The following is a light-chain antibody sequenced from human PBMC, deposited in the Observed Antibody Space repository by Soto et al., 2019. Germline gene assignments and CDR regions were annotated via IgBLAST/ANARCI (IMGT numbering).Light chain of an antibody. V-gene: IGLV2-14*03. CDR3: SSYTTSNTRQIV. CDR2: DVS. J-gene: IGLJ1*01. Sequence: QSALPQPASVSGSPGRSITICCTVTSNDVGGYNYVSWYQHHPGKAPKLMIFDVSNRPSGVSNRFSGSKSGNTASLTISGLQPEDEADYYCSSYTTSNTRQIVFGTGTKVTVL. CDR1: SNDVGGYNY.